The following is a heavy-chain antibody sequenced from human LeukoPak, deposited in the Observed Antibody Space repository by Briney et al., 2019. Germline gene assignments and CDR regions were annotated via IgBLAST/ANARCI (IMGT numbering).Heavy chain of an antibody. CDR1: GFTFSSYW. V-gene: IGHV3-74*01. J-gene: IGHJ6*02. Sequence: GGSLRLSCAASGFTFSSYWMHWVRQAPGKGLVWVSRISSDGSSTSYADSVKGRFTISRDNAKNTLYLQMNSLRAEDTAVYYCAASRYYYYGMDVWGQGTTVTVSS. CDR3: AASRYYYYGMDV. CDR2: ISSDGSST.